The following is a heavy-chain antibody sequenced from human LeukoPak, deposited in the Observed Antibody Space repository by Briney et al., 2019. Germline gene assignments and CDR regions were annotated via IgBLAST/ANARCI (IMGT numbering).Heavy chain of an antibody. CDR2: IKQDGSEK. J-gene: IGHJ6*02. CDR1: GFTFSSYW. D-gene: IGHD3-10*01. CDR3: ARDLVRGVIILYYYYGMDV. Sequence: GGPLRLSCAASGFTFSSYWMSWVRQAPGKGLEWVANIKQDGSEKYYVDSVKGRFTISRDNAKNSLYLQMNSLRAEDTAVYYCARDLVRGVIILYYYYGMDVWGQGTTVTVSS. V-gene: IGHV3-7*01.